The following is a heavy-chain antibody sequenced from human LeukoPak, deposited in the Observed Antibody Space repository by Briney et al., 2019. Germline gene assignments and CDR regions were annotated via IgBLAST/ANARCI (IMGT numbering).Heavy chain of an antibody. Sequence: PGGSLRLSCAASGFTFSSYDMHWVRQTTGRGLEWVSSIGIAGDTYYPGSVKGRFTISRENAKNSLYLQMNSLRAGDTAVYHCARAPPYSSASWGYYGMDVWGQGTTVTVSS. CDR1: GFTFSSYD. V-gene: IGHV3-13*01. D-gene: IGHD6-6*01. CDR3: ARAPPYSSASWGYYGMDV. J-gene: IGHJ6*02. CDR2: IGIAGDT.